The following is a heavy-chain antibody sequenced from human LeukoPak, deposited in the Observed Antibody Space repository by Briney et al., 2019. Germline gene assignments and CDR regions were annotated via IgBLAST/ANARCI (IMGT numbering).Heavy chain of an antibody. D-gene: IGHD2-2*01. Sequence: SETLSLTCTVSGSSIRSSSYHWGWVRQPPGKGLEWIGNIHYSGSTSYNPSLKSRVTLSVDTSKNQFSLKLSSVTAADTAVFYCARLTGRDTSDWPYFHYWGKGALVTVS. V-gene: IGHV4-39*01. CDR3: ARLTGRDTSDWPYFHY. CDR2: IHYSGST. J-gene: IGHJ4*01. CDR1: GSSIRSSSYH.